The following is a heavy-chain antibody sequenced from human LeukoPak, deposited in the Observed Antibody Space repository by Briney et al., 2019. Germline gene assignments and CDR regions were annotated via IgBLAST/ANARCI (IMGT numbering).Heavy chain of an antibody. CDR2: INPNSGGT. J-gene: IGHJ4*02. CDR1: GYTFTDYG. D-gene: IGHD3-10*01. Sequence: ASVKVSCKAYGYTFTDYGIAWVRQAPGQGLEWMGWINPNSGGTNYTQNFQGRVTITRDTSITTAYMELSRLTSDDTALYYCARDQGYGSGGYSFDYWGQGTRVTVSS. CDR3: ARDQGYGSGGYSFDY. V-gene: IGHV1-2*02.